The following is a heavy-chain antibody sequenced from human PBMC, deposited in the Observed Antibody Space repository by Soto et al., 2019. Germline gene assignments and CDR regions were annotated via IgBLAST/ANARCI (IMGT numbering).Heavy chain of an antibody. J-gene: IGHJ3*02. D-gene: IGHD3-16*01. V-gene: IGHV4-39*01. CDR2: IYYSGST. CDR3: ASPTLGAFDI. Sequence: SETLSLTCTVSGGSISSSNYCWGWIRQPPGKGLEWIGSIYYSGSTAYNSSLKSRVTMSVDTSKNQLSLRLSSVTAADTAVYYCASPTLGAFDIWGQGTMVTVSS. CDR1: GGSISSSNYC.